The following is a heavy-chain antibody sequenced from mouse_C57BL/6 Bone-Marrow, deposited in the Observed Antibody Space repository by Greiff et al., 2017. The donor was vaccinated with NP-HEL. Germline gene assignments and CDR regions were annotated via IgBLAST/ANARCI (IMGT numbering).Heavy chain of an antibody. Sequence: VQLQQPGAELVKPGASVKMSCKASGYTFTSYWITWVKQRPGQGLEWIGDIYPGSGSTNYNEKFTSKAPLTADTSSSTAYMQRSSLTSEDSAVYYCARGVPGDYAMDYWGQGTSVTVSS. CDR2: IYPGSGST. CDR1: GYTFTSYW. D-gene: IGHD4-1*01. J-gene: IGHJ4*01. V-gene: IGHV1-55*01. CDR3: ARGVPGDYAMDY.